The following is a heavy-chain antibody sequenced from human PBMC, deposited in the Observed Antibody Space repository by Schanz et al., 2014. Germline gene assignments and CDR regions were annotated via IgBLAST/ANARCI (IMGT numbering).Heavy chain of an antibody. Sequence: EVQLVESGGGLVQPGGSLRLSCAASGFSVGNKYMNWVRQAPGKGLEWVSLISDSGDTAYYADSVKGRFTISRDNFKGALYLQMSSLRAEDTAVYYCAKTLFPGGTQTFGNWGRGTLVTVSS. D-gene: IGHD2-8*02. V-gene: IGHV3-23*04. J-gene: IGHJ4*02. CDR1: GFSVGNKY. CDR3: AKTLFPGGTQTFGN. CDR2: ISDSGDTA.